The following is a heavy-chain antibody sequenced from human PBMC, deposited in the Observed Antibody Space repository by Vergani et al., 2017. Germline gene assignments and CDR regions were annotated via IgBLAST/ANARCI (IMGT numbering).Heavy chain of an antibody. Sequence: QVQLVQSGAEVKKPGSSVKVSCKASGGTFSSYAISWVRQAPGQGLEWMGRIIPIFGTANYAQKFQGRVPITADESTSTAYMELSSLRSEDTAVYYCARARSATGIYYYYGMDVWGQGTTVTVSS. CDR2: IIPIFGTA. J-gene: IGHJ6*02. V-gene: IGHV1-69*18. D-gene: IGHD1-1*01. CDR1: GGTFSSYA. CDR3: ARARSATGIYYYYGMDV.